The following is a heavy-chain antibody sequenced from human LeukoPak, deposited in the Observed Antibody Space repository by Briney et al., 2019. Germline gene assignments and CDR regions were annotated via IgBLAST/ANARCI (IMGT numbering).Heavy chain of an antibody. CDR3: AKYSPVGTTTPAAFDI. CDR2: IYHSGST. J-gene: IGHJ3*02. CDR1: GGSISSNIW. V-gene: IGHV4-4*02. D-gene: IGHD1-26*01. Sequence: SETLSLTSAVSGGSISSNIWWSWVRQPPGKGLEWIAEIYHSGSTNYNPSLKSRVTISVDKSKNQFSLKLSSVTAADTAVYYCAKYSPVGTTTPAAFDIWGQGTMVTVSS.